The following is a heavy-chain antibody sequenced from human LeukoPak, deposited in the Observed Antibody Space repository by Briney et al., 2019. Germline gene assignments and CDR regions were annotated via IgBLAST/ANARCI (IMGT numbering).Heavy chain of an antibody. Sequence: ASVKVSCKASGYTFTGYYMHWVRQAPGQGLEWMGWINPNSGGAKYAQNFQGRVIMTTDKSISTAYMELSSLRSDDTAVYYCARSSPPTYYHFYYYMDVWGKGSTVTVSS. V-gene: IGHV1-2*02. CDR1: GYTFTGYY. D-gene: IGHD6-13*01. CDR3: ARSSPPTYYHFYYYMDV. J-gene: IGHJ6*03. CDR2: INPNSGGA.